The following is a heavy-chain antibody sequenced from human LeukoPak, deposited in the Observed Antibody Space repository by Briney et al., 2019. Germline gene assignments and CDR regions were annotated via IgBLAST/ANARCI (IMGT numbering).Heavy chain of an antibody. V-gene: IGHV3-53*01. CDR1: GFTFSSYS. CDR2: IDSSDTT. J-gene: IGHJ4*02. CDR3: ARARHSGSYYGFDS. D-gene: IGHD1-26*01. Sequence: GGSLRLSCAASGFTFSSYSMNWVRQAPGKGLEWVSVIDSSDTTFYTDSVKGRFTISRDNSKNTLFLQMNSLRAEDTAVYYCARARHSGSYYGFDSWGQGTLVTVSS.